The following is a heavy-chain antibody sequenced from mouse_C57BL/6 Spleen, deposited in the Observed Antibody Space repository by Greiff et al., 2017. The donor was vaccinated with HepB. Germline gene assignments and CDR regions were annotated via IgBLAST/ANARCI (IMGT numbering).Heavy chain of an antibody. J-gene: IGHJ1*03. V-gene: IGHV1-50*01. Sequence: QVQLQQPGAELVKPGASVKLSCKASGYTFTSYWMQWVQQRPGQGLEWIGEIDPSDSYTNYNQKFKGKATLTVDTSSSTAYMQLSSLTSEDSAVYYCARWLLQDYWYFDVWGTGTTVTVSS. CDR3: ARWLLQDYWYFDV. D-gene: IGHD2-3*01. CDR2: IDPSDSYT. CDR1: GYTFTSYW.